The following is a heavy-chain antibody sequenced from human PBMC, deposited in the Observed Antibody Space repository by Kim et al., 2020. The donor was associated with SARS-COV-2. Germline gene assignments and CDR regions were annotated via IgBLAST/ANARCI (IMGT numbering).Heavy chain of an antibody. CDR1: DFTFTSYW. Sequence: GGSLRLSCAASDFTFTSYWMHWVRQAPGKGLEWVARISSDGSSTDYADSVKGRFTVSRDNAKNTVDLQLHSVRAEDTAVYFCGRVARQYSYDGMDVWGQG. CDR2: ISSDGSST. CDR3: GRVARQYSYDGMDV. D-gene: IGHD2-21*01. J-gene: IGHJ6*02. V-gene: IGHV3-74*01.